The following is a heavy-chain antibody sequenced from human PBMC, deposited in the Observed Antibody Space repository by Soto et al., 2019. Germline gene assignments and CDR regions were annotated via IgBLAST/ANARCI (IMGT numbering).Heavy chain of an antibody. CDR2: INHSGTT. CDR3: ARKPIYHFFAGYYSVDY. Sequence: QVQLRQCGAGLLKPSETLSLTCAVFGGSFSDYYWTWIRQPPGKGLEWIGQINHSGTTSYNPSLKRRLTISVVTSNNEFSLKLSSVTAADTAVYYCARKPIYHFFAGYYSVDYWGQGTLVTVSS. D-gene: IGHD3-9*01. CDR1: GGSFSDYY. J-gene: IGHJ4*02. V-gene: IGHV4-34*01.